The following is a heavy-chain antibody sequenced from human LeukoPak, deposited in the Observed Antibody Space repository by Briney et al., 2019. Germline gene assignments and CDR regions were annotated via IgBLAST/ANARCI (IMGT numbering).Heavy chain of an antibody. J-gene: IGHJ4*02. D-gene: IGHD5-24*01. CDR3: ATGRDGYNYFDY. CDR2: IIPMFGTA. V-gene: IGHV1-69*13. CDR1: GGTFSRYV. Sequence: SVKVSCTASGGTFSRYVITWVRQAPGQGLGWMGGIIPMFGTANYAQKFQGRVTISADESTSTAYMELSSLKSDDTAVYYCATGRDGYNYFDYWGQGTLVTVSS.